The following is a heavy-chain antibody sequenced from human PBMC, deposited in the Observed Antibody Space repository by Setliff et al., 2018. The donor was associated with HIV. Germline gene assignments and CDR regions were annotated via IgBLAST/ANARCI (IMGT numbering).Heavy chain of an antibody. J-gene: IGHJ4*01. D-gene: IGHD3-10*01. CDR2: IYWDDDV. Sequence: VSGPTLVNPPQTLTLTCTVSGFSLASTGVGVGWVRQPPGEGLEWLALIYWDDDVRYKPSLKSRLTITKDTSKNQVDLTMSNMDPVDTATYFCVHVSYYREVYFDAWGQGILVTVSS. CDR3: VHVSYYREVYFDA. CDR1: GFSLASTGVG. V-gene: IGHV2-5*02.